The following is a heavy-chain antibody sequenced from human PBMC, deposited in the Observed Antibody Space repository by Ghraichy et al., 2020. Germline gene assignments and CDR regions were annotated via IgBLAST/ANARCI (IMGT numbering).Heavy chain of an antibody. J-gene: IGHJ3*01. CDR1: GDSISSGGYS. V-gene: IGHV4-31*03. D-gene: IGHD6-19*01. CDR3: AGVRSGSGFDL. CDR2: ISYSGST. Sequence: SETLSLTCTVSGDSISSGGYSWSWIRQLPGKGPEWIGNISYSGSTYYSASLRSRLTMSIDTSQSQFSLHLKSVTAADTAVYYCAGVRSGSGFDLWGQGTMVSVSS.